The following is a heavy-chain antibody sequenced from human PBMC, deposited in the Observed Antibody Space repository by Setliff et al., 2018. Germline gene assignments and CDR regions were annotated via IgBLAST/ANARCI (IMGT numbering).Heavy chain of an antibody. CDR2: ISHSGST. D-gene: IGHD5-18*01. Sequence: PSETLSLTCTVSGYSISSGHYWGWIRQPPGKGLEWIGSISHSGSTYYNPSLKSRLTMSVDTSKNQFSLKVTSVTAADTAVYYCVRSMPDTANFDYWGQGTLVTVSS. CDR1: GYSISSGHY. J-gene: IGHJ4*02. CDR3: VRSMPDTANFDY. V-gene: IGHV4-38-2*02.